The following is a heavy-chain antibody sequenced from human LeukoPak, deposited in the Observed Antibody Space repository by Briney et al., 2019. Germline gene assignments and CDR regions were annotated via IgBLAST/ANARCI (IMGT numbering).Heavy chain of an antibody. CDR1: GYTLTELS. Sequence: ASVKVSCKVSGYTLTELSMHWVRQAPGKGLEWMGGFDPEDGETIYAQKFQGRVTMTRDTSTSTVYMELSSLRSEDTAVYYCARDGPYSGSYNWGQGTLVTVSS. V-gene: IGHV1-24*01. CDR3: ARDGPYSGSYN. J-gene: IGHJ4*02. CDR2: FDPEDGET. D-gene: IGHD1-26*01.